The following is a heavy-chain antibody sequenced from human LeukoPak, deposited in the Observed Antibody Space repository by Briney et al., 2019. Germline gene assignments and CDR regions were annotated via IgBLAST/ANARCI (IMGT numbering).Heavy chain of an antibody. J-gene: IGHJ4*02. Sequence: ASVKVSCKASGYTFTGYYMHWVRQAPGQGLEWMGWINPNSGGTNYAQKLQGRVTMTRDTSISTAYMELSRLRSDDTAVYYCARVPSYGDYEYYFDYWGQGTLVTVSS. V-gene: IGHV1-2*02. D-gene: IGHD4-17*01. CDR1: GYTFTGYY. CDR3: ARVPSYGDYEYYFDY. CDR2: INPNSGGT.